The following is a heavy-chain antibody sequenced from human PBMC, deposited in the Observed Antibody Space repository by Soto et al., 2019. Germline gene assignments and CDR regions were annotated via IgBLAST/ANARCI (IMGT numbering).Heavy chain of an antibody. CDR2: IKQDGTEK. V-gene: IGHV3-7*01. CDR1: GFTFSSFW. Sequence: PGGSLRLSCAASGFTFSSFWMSWVRQAPGKGLEWVANIKQDGTEKYDVDSVKGRFTISRDNAKNSLYLQMNSLRAEDTAVYYCARGLFNYYYGMDVWGQGTTVTAP. J-gene: IGHJ6*02. CDR3: ARGLFNYYYGMDV.